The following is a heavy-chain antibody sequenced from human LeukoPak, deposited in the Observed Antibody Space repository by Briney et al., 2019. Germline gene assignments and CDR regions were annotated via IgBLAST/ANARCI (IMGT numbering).Heavy chain of an antibody. CDR3: ASKLRPYFDY. V-gene: IGHV4-34*01. J-gene: IGHJ4*02. CDR2: INHSGST. D-gene: IGHD1-26*01. Sequence: PSETLSLTCTVSGGSISSYYWSWIRQPPGKGLEWIGEINHSGSTNYNPSLKSRVTISVDTSKNQFSLKLSSVTAADTAVYYCASKLRPYFDYWGQGTLVTVSS. CDR1: GGSISSYY.